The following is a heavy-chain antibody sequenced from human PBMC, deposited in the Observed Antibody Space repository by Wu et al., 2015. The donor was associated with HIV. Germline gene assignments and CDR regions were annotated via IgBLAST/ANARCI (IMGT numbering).Heavy chain of an antibody. D-gene: IGHD4/OR15-4a*01. CDR1: YILTTYP. V-gene: IGHV1-18*01. CDR2: MAPSSGHI. Sequence: LVQSGPEAKRPGASVKVSCKASYILTTYPIDWVRQAPGQRLEWMGWMAPSSGHIQPAQKFQGRIYMSTNNSAHTAYMELRSLTSDDAAIYFCARVQFDPNYYTYFDLWGQGTLVTVSS. CDR3: ARVQFDPNYYTYFDL. J-gene: IGHJ5*01.